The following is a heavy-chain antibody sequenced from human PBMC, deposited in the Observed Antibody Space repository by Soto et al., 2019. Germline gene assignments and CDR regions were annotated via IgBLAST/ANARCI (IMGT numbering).Heavy chain of an antibody. Sequence: ASVKVSCKAPGYTFTIYYMHWVRQAPGQGLEWMGIINPSGGSTSYAQMCQGRVTMTRDTSTSTVYMELSSLRSEDTAIYYCARSRDRFDYWGQGTLVTVPS. V-gene: IGHV1-46*01. CDR1: GYTFTIYY. CDR3: ARSRDRFDY. J-gene: IGHJ4*02. CDR2: INPSGGST.